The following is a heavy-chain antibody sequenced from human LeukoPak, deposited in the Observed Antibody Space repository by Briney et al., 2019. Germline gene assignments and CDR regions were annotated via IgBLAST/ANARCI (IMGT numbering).Heavy chain of an antibody. CDR3: ARDRYSNSYYYYMDV. CDR2: IYYSGST. D-gene: IGHD4-11*01. V-gene: IGHV4-39*07. Sequence: SETLSLTCTVSGGSISSSSYYWGWIRQPPGKGLEWIGSIYYSGSTHYNPSLKSRVTISVDRSKNQFSLKLSSVTAADTAVYYCARDRYSNSYYYYMDVWGKGTTVTVSS. J-gene: IGHJ6*03. CDR1: GGSISSSSYY.